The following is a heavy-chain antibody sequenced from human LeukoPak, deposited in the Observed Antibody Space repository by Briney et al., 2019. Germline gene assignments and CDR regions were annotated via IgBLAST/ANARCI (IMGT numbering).Heavy chain of an antibody. J-gene: IGHJ4*02. V-gene: IGHV3-33*01. Sequence: AGSMRPSSPPSGSTSSTNGMHWVRQPPGKGREWLALIWEVGRKEKYADSVKGRFTISRDNSKSTLYLQMNSLRAEDTAVYYCARGRGISSRYVDYWGQGTLASVSS. D-gene: IGHD6-13*01. CDR3: ARGRGISSRYVDY. CDR2: IWEVGRKE. CDR1: GSTSSTNG.